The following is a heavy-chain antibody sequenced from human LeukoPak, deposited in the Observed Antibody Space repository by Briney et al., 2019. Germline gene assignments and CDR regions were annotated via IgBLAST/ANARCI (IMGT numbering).Heavy chain of an antibody. D-gene: IGHD3-16*01. CDR2: IKQDGSEK. CDR1: GFIFSNYW. CDR3: ARDSDGGGFDY. Sequence: GGSLRLSCAASGFIFSNYWMSWVRQAPGKGLEWVANIKQDGSEKYYVDSVKGRFIISRDNAKNSLYLQMNSLRAEDTAVYYCARDSDGGGFDYWGQGTLVTVSS. V-gene: IGHV3-7*01. J-gene: IGHJ4*02.